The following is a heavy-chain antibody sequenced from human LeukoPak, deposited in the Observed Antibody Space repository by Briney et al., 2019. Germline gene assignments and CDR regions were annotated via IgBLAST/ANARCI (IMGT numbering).Heavy chain of an antibody. CDR2: ISGSGGST. J-gene: IGHJ5*02. CDR3: AKDPDFEYYYGSGSHPQFDP. CDR1: GFTSSSYA. V-gene: IGHV3-23*01. Sequence: GGSLRLSCAASGFTSSSYAMSWVRQAPGKGLEWVSAISGSGGSTYYADSVKGRFTISRDNSKNTLYLQMNSLRAEDTAVYYCAKDPDFEYYYGSGSHPQFDPWGQGTLVTVSS. D-gene: IGHD3-10*01.